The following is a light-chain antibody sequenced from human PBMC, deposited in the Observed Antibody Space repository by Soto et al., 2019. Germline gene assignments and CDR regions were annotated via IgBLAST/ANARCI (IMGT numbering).Light chain of an antibody. CDR1: QSVSSY. Sequence: EIVLTQSPATLSLSPGERATHSCRASQSVSSYLAWYQQKPGQAPRLLIYDASNRATGIPARFSGSGSGTDFTLTIISLEPEDFAVYYCQQRSNWQLTFGGGTKVDIK. V-gene: IGKV3-11*01. J-gene: IGKJ4*01. CDR2: DAS. CDR3: QQRSNWQLT.